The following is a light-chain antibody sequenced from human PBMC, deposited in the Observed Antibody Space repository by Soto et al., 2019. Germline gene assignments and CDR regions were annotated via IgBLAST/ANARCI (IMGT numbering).Light chain of an antibody. CDR2: QDY. CDR1: KLGDKY. CDR3: QAWVSDTVV. Sequence: SYELTQPPSVSVSPGQTARITCSGDKLGDKYAAWYQQKPGLSPLLVIYQDYKRPSGIPERFSGSNSGNTATLTISGTQAMDEADYYCQAWVSDTVVFGGGTKVTVL. V-gene: IGLV3-1*01. J-gene: IGLJ3*02.